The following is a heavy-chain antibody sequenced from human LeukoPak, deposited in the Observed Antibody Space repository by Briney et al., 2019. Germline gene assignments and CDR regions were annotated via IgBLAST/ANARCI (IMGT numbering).Heavy chain of an antibody. CDR1: GFTFSSYS. D-gene: IGHD2-2*01. Sequence: GGSLRLSCAASGFTFSSYSMTWVRQAPGKGLEWVSSISSSSSYIYYADSVKGRFTISRDNAKNSLYLQMNSLRAEDTAVYYCAREGSRSTFQQWGQGTLVTVSS. CDR3: AREGSRSTFQQ. CDR2: ISSSSSYI. V-gene: IGHV3-21*01. J-gene: IGHJ1*01.